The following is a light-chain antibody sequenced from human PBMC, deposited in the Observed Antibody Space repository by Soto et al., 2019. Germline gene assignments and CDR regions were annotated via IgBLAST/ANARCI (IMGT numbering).Light chain of an antibody. CDR1: SSDVGGYNY. CDR3: NSYTRSRSYV. J-gene: IGLJ1*01. Sequence: QSALTQPASVSGSPGQSITISCTGTSSDVGGYNYVSWYQQHPGKAPKVIIFEVSNRPSGVSNRFSGSKSGNTASLTISGLLAEDEADYYCNSYTRSRSYVFWTGTKLTVL. CDR2: EVS. V-gene: IGLV2-14*01.